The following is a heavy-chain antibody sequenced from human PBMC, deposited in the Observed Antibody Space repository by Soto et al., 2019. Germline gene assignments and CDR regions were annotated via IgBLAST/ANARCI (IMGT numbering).Heavy chain of an antibody. V-gene: IGHV4-59*01. D-gene: IGHD3-22*01. CDR3: ARGRTVRDYADDSSDYFYFFDY. Sequence: PSETLSLTCTVSGDSISTFYWGWMRQSPGKELEWIGYVYYTVGTNYNPSLKSRVTISVDRSKNQFSLKLTSANAADTAVYYCARGRTVRDYADDSSDYFYFFDYWGQGTQVTVSS. CDR1: GDSISTFY. CDR2: VYYTVGT. J-gene: IGHJ4*02.